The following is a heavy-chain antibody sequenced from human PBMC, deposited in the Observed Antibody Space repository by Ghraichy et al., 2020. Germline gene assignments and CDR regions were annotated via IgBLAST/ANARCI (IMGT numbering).Heavy chain of an antibody. CDR1: GGSISSYY. V-gene: IGHV4-4*09. CDR2: MYTTGSA. J-gene: IGHJ3*01. D-gene: IGHD3-10*01. CDR3: VGVYYGSGSDSPPWSAFDF. Sequence: SETLSLTCTVSGGSISSYYWNWIRQPPGKGLEWIGSMYTTGSANYNSYLQSRVTISVDTSKNQFSLKLSSVTAADTAVYYCVGVYYGSGSDSPPWSAFDFWGQGTMVTVSS.